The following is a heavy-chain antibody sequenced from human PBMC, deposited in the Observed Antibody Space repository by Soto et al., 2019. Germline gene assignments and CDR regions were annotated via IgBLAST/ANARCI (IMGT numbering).Heavy chain of an antibody. CDR3: VREDYYDTSGSSDY. V-gene: IGHV3-48*02. Sequence: PGGSLRLSCAASGFIFSSYSMNWVRQARGRGLEWVSYIDSRSKSIFYADSVKGRFTISRDNDKNSLNLQMNSLRDEDTAMYYCVREDYYDTSGSSDYWGQGTLVTVSS. CDR2: IDSRSKSI. CDR1: GFIFSSYS. J-gene: IGHJ4*02. D-gene: IGHD3-22*01.